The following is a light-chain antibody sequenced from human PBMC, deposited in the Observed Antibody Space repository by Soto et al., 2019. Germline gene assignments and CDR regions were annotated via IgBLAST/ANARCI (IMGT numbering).Light chain of an antibody. V-gene: IGLV1-44*01. J-gene: IGLJ1*01. CDR1: SSNIGSNS. Sequence: QYVLTQPRSACWTPGQRVTISCSGSSSNIGSNSVNWYQQFPGTAPKLLIYSRNQRPSGVPDRFSGSKSGTSASLAINGLQSEDEADYYCLVWDDSLNGHVFGTGTKVTXL. CDR3: LVWDDSLNGHV. CDR2: SRN.